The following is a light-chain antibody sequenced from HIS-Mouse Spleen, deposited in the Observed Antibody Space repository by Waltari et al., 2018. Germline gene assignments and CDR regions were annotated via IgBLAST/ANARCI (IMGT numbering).Light chain of an antibody. V-gene: IGKV1-5*03. CDR1: QSISSW. Sequence: DIQMTQSPSTLSASVGDRVTITCRASQSISSWLAWYLQKPGKAPKLLIYKASSLESGVPSRFSGSGSGTEFTLTISSLQPDDFATYYCQQYNSYSTWTFGQGTKVEIK. CDR2: KAS. J-gene: IGKJ1*01. CDR3: QQYNSYSTWT.